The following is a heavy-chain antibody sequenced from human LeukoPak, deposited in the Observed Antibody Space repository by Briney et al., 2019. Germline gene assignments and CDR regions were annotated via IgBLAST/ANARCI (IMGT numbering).Heavy chain of an antibody. V-gene: IGHV1-18*01. D-gene: IGHD6-19*01. J-gene: IGHJ6*02. CDR3: ARAYSSGWYNYYYGMDV. CDR2: ISAYNGNT. Sequence: AASVKVSCKASGYTFTSYGISWVRQAPGQGLEWMGWISAYNGNTNYAQKLQGRVTMTTDTPTSTAYMELRSLRSDDTAVYYCARAYSSGWYNYYYGMDVWGQGTTVTVSS. CDR1: GYTFTSYG.